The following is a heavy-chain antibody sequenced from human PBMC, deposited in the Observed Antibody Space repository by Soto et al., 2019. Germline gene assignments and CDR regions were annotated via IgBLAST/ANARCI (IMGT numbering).Heavy chain of an antibody. J-gene: IGHJ5*02. Sequence: QAQLVQSGAEVKKPGSSVKVSCKASGGTFSSYAISWVRQAPGQGLEWMGGIIPIFGTANYAQKFQGRVTITADESTSTAYMELSSLRSEDTAVYYCAREVSDHSEWELPFSPARWFDPWGQGTLVTVSS. CDR3: AREVSDHSEWELPFSPARWFDP. CDR2: IIPIFGTA. CDR1: GGTFSSYA. V-gene: IGHV1-69*01. D-gene: IGHD1-26*01.